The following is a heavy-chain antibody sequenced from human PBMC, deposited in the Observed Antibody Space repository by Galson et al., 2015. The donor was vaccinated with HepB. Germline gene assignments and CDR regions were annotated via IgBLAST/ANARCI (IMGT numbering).Heavy chain of an antibody. V-gene: IGHV2-5*01. CDR3: AHSPWATYNWNYGAHNWFDP. D-gene: IGHD1-7*01. CDR1: GFSLSTSGVG. Sequence: PALVKPTQTLTLTCTFSGFSLSTSGVGVGWIRQPPGKALEWLALIYWNDDKRYSPSLKSRLTITKDTSKNQVVLTMTNMDPVDTATYYCAHSPWATYNWNYGAHNWFDPWGQGTLVTVSS. CDR2: IYWNDDK. J-gene: IGHJ5*02.